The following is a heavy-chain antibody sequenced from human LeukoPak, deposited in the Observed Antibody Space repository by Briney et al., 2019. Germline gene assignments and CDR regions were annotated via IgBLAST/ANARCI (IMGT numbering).Heavy chain of an antibody. V-gene: IGHV4-59*01. Sequence: GSLRLSCAASGFTFSDYYMSWIRQAPGKGLEWIGYIYYSGSTNYNPSLKSRVTISVDTSKNQFSLKLSSVTAADTAVYYCARTSGSYFAYWGQGTLVTVSS. J-gene: IGHJ4*02. D-gene: IGHD1-26*01. CDR1: GFTFSDYY. CDR2: IYYSGST. CDR3: ARTSGSYFAY.